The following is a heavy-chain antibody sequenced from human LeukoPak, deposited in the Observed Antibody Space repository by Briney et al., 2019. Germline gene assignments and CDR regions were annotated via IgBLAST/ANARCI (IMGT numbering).Heavy chain of an antibody. J-gene: IGHJ6*03. Sequence: ASVKVSCKASGGTFSSYAISWVRQAPGQGLEWMGGIIPIFGTANYAQKFQGRVTITADESTSTAYMELSSLSSEDTAVYYCARRLTGEGYYYYYMDVWGKGTTVTVSS. V-gene: IGHV1-69*01. CDR3: ARRLTGEGYYYYYMDV. CDR1: GGTFSSYA. D-gene: IGHD3-10*01. CDR2: IIPIFGTA.